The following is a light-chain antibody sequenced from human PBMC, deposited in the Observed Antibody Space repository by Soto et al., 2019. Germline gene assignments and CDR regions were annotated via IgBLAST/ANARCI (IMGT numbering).Light chain of an antibody. J-gene: IGKJ4*01. CDR3: QQYTNWPLT. CDR1: QSVSSN. CDR2: GAS. Sequence: EIVITQSPATPSVSPGEKATPSCRASQSVSSNLAWYQQKPGQAPRLLIYGASTRATGIPARFSGSGSGTEFTLTISSLQSEYFAVYYCQQYTNWPLTFGGGTKVDNK. V-gene: IGKV3-15*01.